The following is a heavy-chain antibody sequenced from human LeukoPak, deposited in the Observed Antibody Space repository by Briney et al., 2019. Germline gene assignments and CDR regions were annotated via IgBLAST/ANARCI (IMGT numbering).Heavy chain of an antibody. J-gene: IGHJ4*02. Sequence: GGSLRLSCAASGFIFSSNAMSWVRQAPGKGLEWVSSISDTGGSTYYADSVKGRFTISRDNSKNTLYLQMNSLRAEDTALYYCAKHYDSSGYYYNYWGQGTLVTVSS. CDR2: ISDTGGST. V-gene: IGHV3-23*01. CDR1: GFIFSSNA. D-gene: IGHD3-22*01. CDR3: AKHYDSSGYYYNY.